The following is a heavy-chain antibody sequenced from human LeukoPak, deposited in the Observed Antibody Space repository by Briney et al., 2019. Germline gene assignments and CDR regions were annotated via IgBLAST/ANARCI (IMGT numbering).Heavy chain of an antibody. D-gene: IGHD6-6*01. CDR1: GFTFSSYG. CDR3: VSSSGYGGLDY. J-gene: IGHJ4*02. CDR2: IWYDGSNK. V-gene: IGHV3-30*02. Sequence: GGSLRLSCAASGFTFSSYGMHWVRQAPGKGLEWVAVIWYDGSNKYYADSVKGRFTISRDNSKNTLYLQMNSLRAEDTAVYYCVSSSGYGGLDYWGQGTLVTVSS.